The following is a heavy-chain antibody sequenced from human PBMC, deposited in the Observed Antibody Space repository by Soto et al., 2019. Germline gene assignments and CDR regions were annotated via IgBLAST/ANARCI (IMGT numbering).Heavy chain of an antibody. CDR3: ARDPPITSDFGLDV. CDR1: GFAVNTNF. J-gene: IGHJ6*02. D-gene: IGHD1-20*01. Sequence: GGSLRLSCAASGFAVNTNFMTWVRQAPGKGLEWLSFIFTGGNTFYADSVKGRFTISRDDSKNTMYLQMNSLRADDTSVYYCARDPPITSDFGLDVWGQGTTVTVSS. CDR2: IFTGGNT. V-gene: IGHV3-66*01.